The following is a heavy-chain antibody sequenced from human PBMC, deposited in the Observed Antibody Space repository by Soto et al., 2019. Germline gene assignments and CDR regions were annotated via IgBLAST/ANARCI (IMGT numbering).Heavy chain of an antibody. CDR1: GFTFSSYG. Sequence: GGSLRLSCAASGFTFSSYGMHWVRQAPGKGLGWVAVIWYDGSNKYYADSVKGRFTISRDNSENTLYLQMNSLRAEDTAVYYCAKGPWELLVPFDYWGQGTLVTVSS. V-gene: IGHV3-33*06. CDR3: AKGPWELLVPFDY. CDR2: IWYDGSNK. J-gene: IGHJ4*02. D-gene: IGHD1-26*01.